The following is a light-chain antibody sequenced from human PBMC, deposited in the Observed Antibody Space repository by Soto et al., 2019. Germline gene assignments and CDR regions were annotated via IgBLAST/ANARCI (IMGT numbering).Light chain of an antibody. CDR1: QGISSY. Sequence: AIRMTQSPSSRSASTGDRVTITCRASQGISSYLAWYQQKPGKAPKLLIYAASTLQSGVPSRFSGSGSGTDFTLTISCLQSEDFATYYCQQYYSYPGTFGQGTRLEIK. CDR2: AAS. V-gene: IGKV1-8*01. CDR3: QQYYSYPGT. J-gene: IGKJ5*01.